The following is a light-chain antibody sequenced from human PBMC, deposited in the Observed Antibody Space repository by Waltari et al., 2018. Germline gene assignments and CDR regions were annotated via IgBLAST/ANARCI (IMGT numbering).Light chain of an antibody. Sequence: DIQMTQSPSSLAASGRDRVTITCRASQSISSYVNWYQQKPGKAPKLLIYAASSLQSGVPSRFSGSGSGTDFTLTISSLQPEDFATYYCQQSYSTPVTFGQGTKLEIK. J-gene: IGKJ2*01. V-gene: IGKV1-39*01. CDR2: AAS. CDR3: QQSYSTPVT. CDR1: QSISSY.